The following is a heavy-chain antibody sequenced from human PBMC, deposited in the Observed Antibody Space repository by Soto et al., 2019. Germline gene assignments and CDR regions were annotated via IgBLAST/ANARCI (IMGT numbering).Heavy chain of an antibody. CDR3: ARDRTGYYDFWSGFWG. Sequence: QVQLVESGGGVVQPGRSLRLSCAASGFTFSSYAMHWVRQAPGKGLEWVAVISYDGSNKYYADSVKGRFTISRDNSKNTLYRQMNSLRAEDTAVYYCARDRTGYYDFWSGFWGWGQGTLVTVSS. J-gene: IGHJ4*02. D-gene: IGHD3-3*01. CDR2: ISYDGSNK. CDR1: GFTFSSYA. V-gene: IGHV3-30-3*01.